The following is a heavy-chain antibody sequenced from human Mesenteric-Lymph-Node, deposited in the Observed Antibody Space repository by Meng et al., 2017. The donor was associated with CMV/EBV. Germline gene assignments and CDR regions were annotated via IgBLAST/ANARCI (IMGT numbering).Heavy chain of an antibody. V-gene: IGHV1-18*04. CDR1: GFTFSSHY. CDR2: IITNTGGT. D-gene: IGHD4-23*01. CDR3: ARVGGGNSGDFDY. Sequence: KASGFTFSSHYMHWVRQAPGEGLEWVGRIITNTGGTNYAQKLQGRVTMTTDTSTSTAYMELRSLRSDDTAVYYCARVGGGNSGDFDYWGQGTLVTVS. J-gene: IGHJ4*02.